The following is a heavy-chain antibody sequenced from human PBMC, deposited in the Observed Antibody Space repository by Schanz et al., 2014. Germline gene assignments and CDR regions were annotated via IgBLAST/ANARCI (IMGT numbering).Heavy chain of an antibody. CDR2: IHYSGNT. Sequence: QVQLQQSGPGLVKPSQTLSLTCTVSGDSISSSGSYWTWIRQHPGKGLEWIGYIHYSGNTNYNPALKSRVTISLDTSKNQFFLKVNSVTAADTAAYYCAREYSSFDYWGQGTLVTVSS. CDR1: GDSISSSGSY. CDR3: AREYSSFDY. D-gene: IGHD6-19*01. J-gene: IGHJ4*02. V-gene: IGHV4-61*08.